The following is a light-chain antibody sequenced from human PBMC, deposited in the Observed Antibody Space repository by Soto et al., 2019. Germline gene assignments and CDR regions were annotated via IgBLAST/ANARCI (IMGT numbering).Light chain of an antibody. CDR1: QTISNTY. CDR3: QSYGRTVFT. CDR2: GAS. J-gene: IGKJ3*01. Sequence: EIVLTQSPGTLSLSPGEGATLSCRASQTISNTYLAWYQQKPGQAPRLLIYGASSRATGIPDRFSGSGSGTDFTLTISGLEPEDFAGYYCQSYGRTVFTFGAGTKVDI. V-gene: IGKV3-20*01.